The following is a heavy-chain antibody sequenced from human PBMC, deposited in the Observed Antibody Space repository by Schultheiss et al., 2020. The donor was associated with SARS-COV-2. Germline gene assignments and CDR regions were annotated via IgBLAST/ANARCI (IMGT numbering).Heavy chain of an antibody. CDR3: ARVRDGSYLSDAFDI. D-gene: IGHD1-26*01. V-gene: IGHV3-30*01. J-gene: IGHJ3*02. CDR1: GFTFSGSA. Sequence: GGSLRLSCAASGFTFSGSAMHWVRQAPGKGLEWVAVISFDGSNTYYADSVKGRFTVSRDNSKNTLYLQMNSLRAEDTAVYYCARVRDGSYLSDAFDIWGQGTMVTVSS. CDR2: ISFDGSNT.